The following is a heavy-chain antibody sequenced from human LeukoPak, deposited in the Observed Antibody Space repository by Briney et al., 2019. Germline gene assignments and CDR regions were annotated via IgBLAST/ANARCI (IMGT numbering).Heavy chain of an antibody. CDR1: GFTFSSYS. V-gene: IGHV3-48*04. Sequence: GGSLRLSCAASGFTFSSYSMNWVRQAPGKGLEWVSYISSSSSTIYYADSVKGRFTISRDNAKNSLYLQMNSLRAEDTAVYYCARDLKVYDSSGYYPAFDYWGQGTLVTVSS. J-gene: IGHJ4*02. D-gene: IGHD3-22*01. CDR2: ISSSSSTI. CDR3: ARDLKVYDSSGYYPAFDY.